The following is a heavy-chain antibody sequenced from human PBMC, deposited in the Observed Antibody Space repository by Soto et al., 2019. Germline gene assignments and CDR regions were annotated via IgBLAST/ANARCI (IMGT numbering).Heavy chain of an antibody. Sequence: GGSLRLSCAASGFTFSIHAMSWVRQAPGKGLEWISSLTGSGGTTYYAESLKGRFTISRDNSKNTLYLHVNTLTAEDTARYYCAKHPRHISSSGGPDYYSYYMDVWGKGTTVTVSS. J-gene: IGHJ6*03. D-gene: IGHD6-6*01. CDR1: GFTFSIHA. CDR3: AKHPRHISSSGGPDYYSYYMDV. CDR2: LTGSGGTT. V-gene: IGHV3-23*01.